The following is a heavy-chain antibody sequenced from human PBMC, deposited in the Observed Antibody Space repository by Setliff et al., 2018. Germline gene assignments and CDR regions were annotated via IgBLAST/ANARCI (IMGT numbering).Heavy chain of an antibody. J-gene: IGHJ6*03. CDR3: ARDRSTVIRGVTSFFYYYMDV. CDR1: GGPFSGAS. CDR2: VYHSGTA. D-gene: IGHD3-10*01. V-gene: IGHV4-59*01. Sequence: PSETLSLTCTVSGGPFSGASIWSWIRQPPGKGLEFIGYVYHSGTAKYDPSLESRAIMSVDASKNEISLKLKSVTAADTAVYYCARDRSTVIRGVTSFFYYYMDVWGGGTTVTVSS.